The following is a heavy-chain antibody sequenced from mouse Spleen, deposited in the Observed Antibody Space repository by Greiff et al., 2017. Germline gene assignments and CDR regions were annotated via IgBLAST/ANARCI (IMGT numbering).Heavy chain of an antibody. Sequence: EVKLMESGGGLVKPGGSLKLSCAASGFTFSDYGMHWVRQAPEKGLEWVAYISSGSSTIYYADTVKGRFTISRDNAKNTLFLQMTSLRSEDTAMYYCARQEYLAWFAYWGQGTLVTVSA. J-gene: IGHJ3*01. CDR3: ARQEYLAWFAY. CDR2: ISSGSSTI. D-gene: IGHD5-1*01. V-gene: IGHV5-17*01. CDR1: GFTFSDYG.